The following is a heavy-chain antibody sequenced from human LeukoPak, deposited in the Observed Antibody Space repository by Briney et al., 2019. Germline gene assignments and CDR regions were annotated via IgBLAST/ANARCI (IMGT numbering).Heavy chain of an antibody. CDR2: IYYSGST. J-gene: IGHJ5*02. D-gene: IGHD3-3*01. CDR3: ARYTIFGVVSFDP. V-gene: IGHV4-59*12. Sequence: PSETLSLTCTVSGGSISSYYWSWIRQPPGKGLEWIGYIYYSGSTNYNPSLKSRVTISVDTSKNQFSLKLSSVTAADTAVYYCARYTIFGVVSFDPWGQGTLVTVSS. CDR1: GGSISSYY.